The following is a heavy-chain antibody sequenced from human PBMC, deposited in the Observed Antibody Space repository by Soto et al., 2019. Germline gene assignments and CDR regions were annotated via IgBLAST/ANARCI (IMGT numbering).Heavy chain of an antibody. J-gene: IGHJ5*01. CDR2: IDPSDPYT. V-gene: IGHV5-10-1*01. CDR3: ARVHKNWCDS. CDR1: GYNFTAFW. Sequence: GESLKISCKASGYNFTAFWIHWVRQTPGKGLEWLGKIDPSDPYTNYSPSFEGHVTISTDNSITTAYLQWSSLRASDTALYCCARVHKNWCDSCAQGPMVTVSS.